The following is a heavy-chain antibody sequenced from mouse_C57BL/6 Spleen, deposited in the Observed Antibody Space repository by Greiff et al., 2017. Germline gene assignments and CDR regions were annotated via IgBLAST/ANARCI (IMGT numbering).Heavy chain of an antibody. CDR2: INPYTGGT. D-gene: IGHD4-1*01. J-gene: IGHJ4*01. CDR1: GYTFTDYY. CDR3: ARTGTGTGAMDY. Sequence: EVQLQQSGPVLVKPGASVKMSCKASGYTFTDYYMNWVKQSHGKSLEWIGVINPYTGGTSYNQKFKGKATLTVDTSSSTAYMELNSLTSEDSAVYYCARTGTGTGAMDYWGQGTSVTVSS. V-gene: IGHV1-19*01.